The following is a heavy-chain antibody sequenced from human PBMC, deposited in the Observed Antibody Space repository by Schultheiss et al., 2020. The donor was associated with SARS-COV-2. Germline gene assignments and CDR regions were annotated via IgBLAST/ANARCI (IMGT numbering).Heavy chain of an antibody. V-gene: IGHV1-8*02. D-gene: IGHD2-8*01. Sequence: ASVKVSCKASGYTFTSYDINWVRQATGQGLEWMGWMNPNSGNTGYAQKFQGRVTMTRNTSISTAYMELSRLRSEDTAVYYCAREGGKGYCTNGVCYYYGMDVWGQGTTVTVSS. J-gene: IGHJ6*02. CDR1: GYTFTSYD. CDR2: MNPNSGNT. CDR3: AREGGKGYCTNGVCYYYGMDV.